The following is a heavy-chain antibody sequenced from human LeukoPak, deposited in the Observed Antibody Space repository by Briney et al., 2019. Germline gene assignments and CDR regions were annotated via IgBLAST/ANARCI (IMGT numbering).Heavy chain of an antibody. CDR1: GGSISSYY. CDR2: IYYSGST. CDR3: ASIGNYYDSSGYYYDVDY. D-gene: IGHD3-22*01. J-gene: IGHJ4*02. V-gene: IGHV4-59*12. Sequence: SETLSLTCTVSGGSISSYYWSWIGQPPGKGLEWIGYIYYSGSTNYNPSLKSRVTISVDTSKNQFSLKLSSVTAADTAVYYCASIGNYYDSSGYYYDVDYWGQGTLVTVSS.